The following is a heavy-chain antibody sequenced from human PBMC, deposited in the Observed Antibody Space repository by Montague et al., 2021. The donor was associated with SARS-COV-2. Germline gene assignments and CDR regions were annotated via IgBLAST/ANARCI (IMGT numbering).Heavy chain of an antibody. CDR1: GGSISSNY. D-gene: IGHD6-19*01. CDR2: IYYRGST. V-gene: IGHV4-59*01. Sequence: SETLSLTCTVSGGSISSNYWSWIRRPPGEGLEWIGYIYYRGSTNYNPSLKSRITMSVDTSKNQFSLKVSSVTAADTAVYYCAREGQYNWFDAWGQGKLVTVSS. J-gene: IGHJ5*02. CDR3: AREGQYNWFDA.